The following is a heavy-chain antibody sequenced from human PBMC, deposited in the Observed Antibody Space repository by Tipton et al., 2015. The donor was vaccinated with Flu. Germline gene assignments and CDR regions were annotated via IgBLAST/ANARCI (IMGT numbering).Heavy chain of an antibody. CDR3: ARRDYSNYVSEPKNWFDT. J-gene: IGHJ5*02. D-gene: IGHD4-11*01. Sequence: TLSLTCTVSGDSITSDGYYWSWIRQHPGKGLEWIGYIHYSGSTYYKPSLKSRVTLSVDTSKNQFSLKLTSVTAADTAVYYCARRDYSNYVSEPKNWFDTWGQGTLVTVSS. CDR2: IHYSGST. CDR1: GDSITSDGYY. V-gene: IGHV4-31*03.